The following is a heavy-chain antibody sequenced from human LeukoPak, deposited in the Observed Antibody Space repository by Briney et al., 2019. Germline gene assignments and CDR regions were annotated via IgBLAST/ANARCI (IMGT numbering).Heavy chain of an antibody. Sequence: PSETLSLTCTVYGGSFSGSYWRWIRQPPGKGLEWIGEINHSGSTNYNPSLKSRVTISVDTSKNQFSLKLTSVTAADSAVYYCARPSRRSSGPHTVTDYYYYMDVWGKGTTVTVSS. D-gene: IGHD5-12*01. CDR3: ARPSRRSSGPHTVTDYYYYMDV. V-gene: IGHV4-34*01. CDR1: GGSFSGSY. J-gene: IGHJ6*03. CDR2: INHSGST.